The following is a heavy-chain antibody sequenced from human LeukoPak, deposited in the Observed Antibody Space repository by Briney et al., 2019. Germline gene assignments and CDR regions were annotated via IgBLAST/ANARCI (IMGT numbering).Heavy chain of an antibody. J-gene: IGHJ4*02. D-gene: IGHD3-22*01. V-gene: IGHV3-30*04. CDR3: ARGQLYDSSGYQGVLDY. CDR1: GFTFSNYA. Sequence: PGGSLRLSCAASGFTFSNYAMHWVRQAPGKGLEWVAVISYDGSNKYYADSVKGRFTISRDNAKNSLYLQMNSLRAEDTAVYYCARGQLYDSSGYQGVLDYWGQGTLVTVSS. CDR2: ISYDGSNK.